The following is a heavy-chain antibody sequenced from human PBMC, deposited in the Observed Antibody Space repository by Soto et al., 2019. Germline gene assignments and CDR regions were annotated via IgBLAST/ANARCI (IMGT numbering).Heavy chain of an antibody. V-gene: IGHV3-33*01. D-gene: IGHD4-4*01. J-gene: IGHJ4*02. Sequence: QVPLVESGGGVVQPGRSLTLSCAESGFTFSRYGMHWVRQAPGKGLEWVALIWYDGSDKYYADSVKGRFTISRDNSKSTLYLQMNSLRAEDTAVYYCARDFADYSNHWYYFDYWGQGTLVTVSS. CDR2: IWYDGSDK. CDR3: ARDFADYSNHWYYFDY. CDR1: GFTFSRYG.